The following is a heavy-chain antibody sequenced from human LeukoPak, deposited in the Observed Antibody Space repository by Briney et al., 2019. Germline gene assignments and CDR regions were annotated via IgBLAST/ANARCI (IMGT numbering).Heavy chain of an antibody. CDR2: ISSSSSTI. CDR1: GFTFSSYS. V-gene: IGHV3-48*01. Sequence: PGGSLRLSCAASGFTFSSYSMNWVRQAPGKGLEWVSYISSSSSTIYYADSVKGRFTISRDNAKNSLYLQMNSLRAEDTAVYYCAEWEPLGYDAFDIWGQGTMVTVSS. D-gene: IGHD1-26*01. J-gene: IGHJ3*02. CDR3: AEWEPLGYDAFDI.